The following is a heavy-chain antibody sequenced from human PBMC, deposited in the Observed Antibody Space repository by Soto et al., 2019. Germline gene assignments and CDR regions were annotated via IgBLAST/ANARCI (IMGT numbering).Heavy chain of an antibody. V-gene: IGHV4-59*01. CDR2: IYYSGST. J-gene: IGHJ4*02. D-gene: IGHD2-21*02. CDR3: ARVGGDYDY. CDR1: GGSISSYY. Sequence: QVQLQESGPGLVKPSETLSLTCTVSGGSISSYYWSWIRQPPGKGLEWIGYIYYSGSTNYNPSLKSRVTISVDTSKNQSSLKLSSVTAADTAVYYCARVGGDYDYWGQGTLVTVSS.